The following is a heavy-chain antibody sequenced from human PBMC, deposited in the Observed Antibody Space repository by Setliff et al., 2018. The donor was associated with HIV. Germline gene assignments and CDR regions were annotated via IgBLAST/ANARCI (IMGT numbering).Heavy chain of an antibody. J-gene: IGHJ3*02. CDR1: GFTFSSYA. V-gene: IGHV3-23*01. CDR3: AKDLDIVVVPAASDAFDI. D-gene: IGHD2-2*03. CDR2: ISGSGGST. Sequence: GESLTISCAASGFTFSSYASGWVRQAPGKGLEWVSAISGSGGSTYYADSVKGRFTISSDSSKNTLYLQMNSLRAEDTAVYYCAKDLDIVVVPAASDAFDIWGQGTMVTVSS.